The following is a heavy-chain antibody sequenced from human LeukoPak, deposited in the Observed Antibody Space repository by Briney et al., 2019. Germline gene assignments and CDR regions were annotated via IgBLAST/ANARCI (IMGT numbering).Heavy chain of an antibody. CDR2: ISLAGTYI. V-gene: IGHV3-21*01. J-gene: IGHJ3*01. Sequence: GGSLRLSCAASGFTFSSYAMSWVRQAPGKGLEWVASISLAGTYIDYADSVKGRFTISRDNGNNSLFLEMTSLRADDTAVYYCARGFCSGGTCYRITGTFDVWGHGTMVSVSS. CDR1: GFTFSSYA. D-gene: IGHD2-15*01. CDR3: ARGFCSGGTCYRITGTFDV.